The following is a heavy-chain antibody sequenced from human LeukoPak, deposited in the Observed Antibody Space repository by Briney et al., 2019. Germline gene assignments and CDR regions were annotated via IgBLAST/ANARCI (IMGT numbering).Heavy chain of an antibody. Sequence: ASVKVSCKASGYTFTSYGISWVRQAPGQGLEWMGWISAYNGNTNHAQKFQGRLTLTTDTSTTTAYMELRSLRSDDAAVCYCAREPYSISSDFDSWGQGTLVTISS. CDR3: AREPYSISSDFDS. D-gene: IGHD2-2*01. V-gene: IGHV1-18*01. CDR2: ISAYNGNT. CDR1: GYTFTSYG. J-gene: IGHJ4*02.